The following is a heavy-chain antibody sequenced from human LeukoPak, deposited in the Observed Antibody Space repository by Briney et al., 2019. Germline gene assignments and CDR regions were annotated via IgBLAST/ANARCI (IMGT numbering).Heavy chain of an antibody. Sequence: GGSLRLSCAASGFTFSSYAMNWVRQAPGKGLEWVSAISGSDGSTYYADSVKGRFTISRDNSKNTLYLEMNSLRVEDTAVYYCAKEWYYYGSGSYGDFQHWGQGTLVTVSS. D-gene: IGHD3-10*01. CDR2: ISGSDGST. CDR1: GFTFSSYA. CDR3: AKEWYYYGSGSYGDFQH. V-gene: IGHV3-23*01. J-gene: IGHJ1*01.